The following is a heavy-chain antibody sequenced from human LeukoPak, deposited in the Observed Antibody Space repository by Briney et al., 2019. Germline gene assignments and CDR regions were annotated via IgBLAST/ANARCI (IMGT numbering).Heavy chain of an antibody. Sequence: ASVNVSCKASGYAFTNCAIQWVRQAPGQGLEWMAWIIAGSGQTKSSQKFQGRVTITRDISATTAFMELSSLTSEDAAMYCCARAPDGYSSSSLGGYWGQGTLVTVTS. D-gene: IGHD6-13*01. CDR3: ARAPDGYSSSSLGGY. CDR1: GYAFTNCA. CDR2: IIAGSGQT. J-gene: IGHJ4*02. V-gene: IGHV1-3*01.